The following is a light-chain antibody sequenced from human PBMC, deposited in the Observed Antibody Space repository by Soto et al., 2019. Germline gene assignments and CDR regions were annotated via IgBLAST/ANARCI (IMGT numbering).Light chain of an antibody. CDR1: SGPSSYT. Sequence: QSVLAQSPSASASLGASGKLTCTLTSGPSSYTIAWHQQQPGRGPRYLMKINSDGSHMKGDGIPARFSGSSSESERHLTISNVQSEDEADYYGQTWDSAIRIFGGGTKLTV. CDR3: QTWDSAIRI. J-gene: IGLJ2*01. CDR2: INSDGSH. V-gene: IGLV4-69*01.